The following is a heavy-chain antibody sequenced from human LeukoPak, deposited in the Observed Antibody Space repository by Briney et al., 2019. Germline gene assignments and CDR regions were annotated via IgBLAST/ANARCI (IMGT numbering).Heavy chain of an antibody. J-gene: IGHJ4*02. D-gene: IGHD2-15*01. CDR2: IDNDGSSA. Sequence: GGSLRLSCAASGFTFSGAWMHWVRQAPGKGLVWVSGIDNDGSSANYADSVKGRVTISRDNAKNTLYLQMNSLRAGDTAVYYCARDTHSYFDYWGQGTPVTVSS. V-gene: IGHV3-74*01. CDR1: GFTFSGAW. CDR3: ARDTHSYFDY.